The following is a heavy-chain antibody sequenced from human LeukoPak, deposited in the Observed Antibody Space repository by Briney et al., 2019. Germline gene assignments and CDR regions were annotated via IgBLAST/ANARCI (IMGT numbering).Heavy chain of an antibody. J-gene: IGHJ4*02. D-gene: IGHD3-22*01. CDR2: INPNSGGT. V-gene: IGHV1-2*02. CDR3: ARVYHDSSGYYH. Sequence: ASVKVSCKASGYTFTGYYMHWVRQAPGQGLEWMGWINPNSGGTNYAQKFQGRVTMTRDTSISTAYMELSRLRSDDAAVYYCARVYHDSSGYYHWGQGTLVTVSS. CDR1: GYTFTGYY.